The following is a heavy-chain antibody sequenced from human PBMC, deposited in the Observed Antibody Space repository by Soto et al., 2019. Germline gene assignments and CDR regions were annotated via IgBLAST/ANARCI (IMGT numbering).Heavy chain of an antibody. J-gene: IGHJ4*02. Sequence: PGGSLRLSCAASGFTFSSYSMNWVRQAPGKGLEWVSYISSSSSTIYYADSVKGRFTISRDNAKDSLYLQMNSLRDEDTAVYYCARDRGYCSSTSCYHDYFDYWGQGTLVTVS. V-gene: IGHV3-48*02. D-gene: IGHD2-2*01. CDR2: ISSSSSTI. CDR3: ARDRGYCSSTSCYHDYFDY. CDR1: GFTFSSYS.